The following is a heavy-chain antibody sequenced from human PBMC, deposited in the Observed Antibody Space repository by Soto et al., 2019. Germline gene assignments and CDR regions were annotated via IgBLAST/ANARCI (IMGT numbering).Heavy chain of an antibody. CDR3: ARDGIPSLVYSNSWSYFDS. V-gene: IGHV3-33*01. J-gene: IGHJ4*02. CDR2: IWYDGSNK. D-gene: IGHD6-13*01. Sequence: QVQLLEAWGGVVQPGRSLRLSCAASGFTFSIYGIHWVRQAPGKGLEWVAVIWYDGSNKYYADSVKGRFTVSRDNSKNTLYLQMNSLRAEDTAVYYCARDGIPSLVYSNSWSYFDSWGQGTLVTVSS. CDR1: GFTFSIYG.